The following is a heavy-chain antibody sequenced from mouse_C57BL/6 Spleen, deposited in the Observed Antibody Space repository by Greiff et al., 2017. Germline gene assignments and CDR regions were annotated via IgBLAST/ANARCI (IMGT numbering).Heavy chain of an antibody. CDR3: TTHYDYDEAMDY. J-gene: IGHJ4*01. D-gene: IGHD2-4*01. Sequence: EVMLVESGAELVRPGASVKLSCTASGFNIKDDYMHWVKQRPEQGLEWIGWIDPENGDTEYASKFQGKATITADTSSNTAYLQLSSLTSEDTAVYYCTTHYDYDEAMDYWGQGTSVTVSS. V-gene: IGHV14-4*01. CDR1: GFNIKDDY. CDR2: IDPENGDT.